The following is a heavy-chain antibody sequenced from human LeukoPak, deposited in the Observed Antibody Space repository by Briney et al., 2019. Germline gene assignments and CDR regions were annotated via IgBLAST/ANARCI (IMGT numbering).Heavy chain of an antibody. CDR3: ARDFRYSGSYYNYYYYYMDV. CDR1: GYTFTGYY. Sequence: ASVKVSCKASGYTFTGYYMHWVRQAPGQGLEWMGWINPNSGGTNYAQKFQGRVTMTRDTSISTAYMELSSLRSEDTAVYYCARDFRYSGSYYNYYYYYMDVWGKGTTVTVSS. CDR2: INPNSGGT. D-gene: IGHD1-26*01. J-gene: IGHJ6*03. V-gene: IGHV1-2*02.